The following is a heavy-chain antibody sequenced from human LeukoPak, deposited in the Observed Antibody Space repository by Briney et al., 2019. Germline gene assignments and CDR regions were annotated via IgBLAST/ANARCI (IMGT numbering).Heavy chain of an antibody. CDR3: ARPYCTSRSCHDYFDY. D-gene: IGHD2-15*01. Sequence: ASVKVSCKASGYTFTGYYLHWVRQAPGQGLEWMGCINPITGGTNYAQRFQGRVTMTRDTSISTVYMELSRLRSDATAVYYCARPYCTSRSCHDYFDYWGQGTLVTVSS. CDR1: GYTFTGYY. CDR2: INPITGGT. V-gene: IGHV1-2*02. J-gene: IGHJ4*02.